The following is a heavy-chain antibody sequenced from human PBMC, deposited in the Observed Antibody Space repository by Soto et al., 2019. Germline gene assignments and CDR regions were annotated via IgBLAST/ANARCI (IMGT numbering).Heavy chain of an antibody. Sequence: PSETLYLTCNASGFAIRRGYSWSWVRQPPGRGLEWIGSIYPSLRSYHNPSLETRLTLSIDSSKNQFTLTLASVTAADTALYYCAREKVGTPFFDNWGPGIQVTASS. D-gene: IGHD1-26*01. V-gene: IGHV4-38-2*02. CDR1: GFAIRRGYS. CDR3: AREKVGTPFFDN. J-gene: IGHJ4*02. CDR2: IYPSLRS.